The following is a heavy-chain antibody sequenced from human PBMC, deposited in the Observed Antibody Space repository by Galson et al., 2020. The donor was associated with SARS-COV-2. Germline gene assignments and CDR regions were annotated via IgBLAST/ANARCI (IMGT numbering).Heavy chain of an antibody. J-gene: IGHJ5*02. Sequence: TLSLTCAVSGGSISSGGSSWRWIRPPPGKGLEWIGYIYYRGSTYYNPSLKSRVTISVDTSKNQFSLKLSSVTAEDTAVYYCARDRRPSGFAYGDPDGGWFDPWGQGTLVTVSS. D-gene: IGHD4-17*01. CDR2: IYYRGST. CDR1: GGSISSGGSS. V-gene: IGHV4-30-4*07. CDR3: ARDRRPSGFAYGDPDGGWFDP.